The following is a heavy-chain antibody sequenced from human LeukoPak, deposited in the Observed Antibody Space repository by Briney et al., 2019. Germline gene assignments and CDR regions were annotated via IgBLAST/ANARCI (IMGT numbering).Heavy chain of an antibody. V-gene: IGHV3-30-3*01. D-gene: IGHD5-18*01. CDR3: ARGDYTAMVTFGY. CDR2: ISYDGSNK. Sequence: PGGSLRLSCAASGFTFSSYAMHWVRQAPGKGLEWVAVISYDGSNKYYADSVKGRFTISRDNSKNALYLQMNGLRAEDTAVYYCARGDYTAMVTFGYWGQGTLVTVSS. J-gene: IGHJ4*02. CDR1: GFTFSSYA.